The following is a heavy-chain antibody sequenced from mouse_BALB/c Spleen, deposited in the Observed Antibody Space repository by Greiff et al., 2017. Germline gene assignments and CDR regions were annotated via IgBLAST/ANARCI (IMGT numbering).Heavy chain of an antibody. CDR2: INPSNGRT. D-gene: IGHD2-4*01. CDR3: ARDYGRAMDY. CDR1: GYTFTSYW. V-gene: IGHV1S81*02. J-gene: IGHJ4*01. Sequence: VQLQQPGAELVKPGASVKLSCKASGYTFTSYWMHWVKQRPGQGLEWIGEINPSNGRTNYNEKFKSKATLTVDKSSSTAYMQLSSLTSEDSAVYYCARDYGRAMDYWGQGTSVTVSS.